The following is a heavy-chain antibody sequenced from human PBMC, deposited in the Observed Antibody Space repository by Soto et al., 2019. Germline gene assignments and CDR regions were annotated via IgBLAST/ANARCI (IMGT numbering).Heavy chain of an antibody. CDR3: AKVLRATGGMDV. CDR2: ISGSGGST. J-gene: IGHJ6*02. Sequence: GGSLRLSCAASGFTFSSDAMSWCRQAPGKGLEWVSAISGSGGSTYYADSVKGRFTISRDNSKNTLYLQMNSLRAEDTAVYYCAKVLRATGGMDVWGQGTTVTVSS. V-gene: IGHV3-23*01. CDR1: GFTFSSDA.